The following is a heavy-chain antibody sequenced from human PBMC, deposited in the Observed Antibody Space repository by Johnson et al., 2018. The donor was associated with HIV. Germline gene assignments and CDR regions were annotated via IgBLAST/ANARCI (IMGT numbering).Heavy chain of an antibody. V-gene: IGHV3-9*01. CDR3: ATFGGGSFHAFDI. D-gene: IGHD2-15*01. Sequence: VESGGGLVQPGRSLRVSCAASGFIFEDYAMHWVRQAPGKGLEWVSGISWNSGTKGYADSVKGRFTISRDNAKNSLYLQMNSLRAEDTAVYYCATFGGGSFHAFDIWGQGTMVTVSS. CDR2: ISWNSGTK. J-gene: IGHJ3*02. CDR1: GFIFEDYA.